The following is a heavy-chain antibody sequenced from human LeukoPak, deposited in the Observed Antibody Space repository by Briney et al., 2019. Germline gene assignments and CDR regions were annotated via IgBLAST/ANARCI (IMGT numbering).Heavy chain of an antibody. D-gene: IGHD2-2*01. J-gene: IGHJ3*02. Sequence: PGGSLRLSCAASGLTFSSYDMSWVRQAPGKGLEWVSIVSGSGGSAYYADSVKGRFTISRDNSKNTLYLQMNSLRAEDTAVYYCAKDFSSTSYLYDDAFDIWGQGTMVTVSS. V-gene: IGHV3-23*01. CDR2: VSGSGGSA. CDR1: GLTFSSYD. CDR3: AKDFSSTSYLYDDAFDI.